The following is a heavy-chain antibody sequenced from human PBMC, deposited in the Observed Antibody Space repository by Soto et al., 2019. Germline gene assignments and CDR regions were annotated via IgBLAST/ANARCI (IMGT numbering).Heavy chain of an antibody. Sequence: SETLSLTCTVSGSSINSSGYYWGWIRQPPGKGLEWIGSMFYGVSTYYNPSLKSRVTVSVDTSKNQFSLDLRSVTAADTAVYFCARLPSRHLVDFWGQGTLVTVSS. CDR1: GSSINSSGYY. V-gene: IGHV4-39*01. CDR3: ARLPSRHLVDF. J-gene: IGHJ4*02. D-gene: IGHD3-3*02. CDR2: MFYGVST.